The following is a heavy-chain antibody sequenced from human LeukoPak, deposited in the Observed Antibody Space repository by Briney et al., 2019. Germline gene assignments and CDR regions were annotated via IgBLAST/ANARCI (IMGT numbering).Heavy chain of an antibody. CDR2: ISSSGSTI. CDR1: GFTFSSYE. Sequence: GGSLRLSCAASGFTFSSYEMNWVRQAPGKGLEGVSYISSSGSTIYYADSVKGRFTISRDNAKNSLYLQMNSLRAEDTAVYYCARVGAVAGDPFDYWGQGTLVTVSS. D-gene: IGHD6-19*01. J-gene: IGHJ4*02. V-gene: IGHV3-48*03. CDR3: ARVGAVAGDPFDY.